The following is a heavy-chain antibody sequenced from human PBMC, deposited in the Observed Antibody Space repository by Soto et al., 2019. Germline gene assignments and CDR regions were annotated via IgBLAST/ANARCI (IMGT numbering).Heavy chain of an antibody. V-gene: IGHV3-23*01. CDR2: ISGSGSDT. Sequence: GGSLRLSCAASGFVFGNSAMSWVRQAPGKGLEWVSAISGSGSDTYYADSVKGRFTISRDNFNNTLFLQMGSLRAEDTAVYYCATQKWLGYGGLDYWCPGTLVSVS. CDR3: ATQKWLGYGGLDY. CDR1: GFVFGNSA. D-gene: IGHD5-12*01. J-gene: IGHJ4*02.